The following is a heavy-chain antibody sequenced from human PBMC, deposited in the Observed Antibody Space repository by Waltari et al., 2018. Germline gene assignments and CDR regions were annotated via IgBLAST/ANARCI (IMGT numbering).Heavy chain of an antibody. D-gene: IGHD2-8*02. CDR1: GYAINSGFY. Sequence: QVQLQESGPRLVKPSETLSLTCDVSGYAINSGFYWGWFRQAPEKGLEWIATIYHDGPTVYNPSLTSRVTTSMDTSKNQISLKLKSVTAADTAVYYCTRQTLGYCTSAACRRLEAWGQGTLVTVSS. CDR2: IYHDGPT. CDR3: TRQTLGYCTSAACRRLEA. J-gene: IGHJ5*02. V-gene: IGHV4-38-2*01.